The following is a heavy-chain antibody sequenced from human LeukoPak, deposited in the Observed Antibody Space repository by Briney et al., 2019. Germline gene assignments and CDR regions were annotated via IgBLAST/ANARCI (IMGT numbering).Heavy chain of an antibody. D-gene: IGHD2-2*01. CDR2: ITHSGST. CDR3: AREVGCSSTSCYRYYYYYMDV. J-gene: IGHJ6*03. CDR1: GGSFSGYY. Sequence: PSETLSLTCAVYGGSFSGYYWSWIRQPPGKGLEWIGEITHSGSTNYNPSLTSRVTISVDTSKNQFSLKLSSVTAADTAVYYCAREVGCSSTSCYRYYYYYMDVWGKGTTVTVSS. V-gene: IGHV4-34*01.